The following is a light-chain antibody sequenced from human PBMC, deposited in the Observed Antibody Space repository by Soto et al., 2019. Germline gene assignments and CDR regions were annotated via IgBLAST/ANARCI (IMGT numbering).Light chain of an antibody. V-gene: IGKV4-1*01. Sequence: DIVMTQSPDSLAVSLGERATINCKSSQSVLYSSNNKNYLAWYQQKPGQAPKLIISWASTRESGVPDRFSGSGSWTDFSLTISSLQAEDVAVYYCQQYYITPRTFGQGTKVEI. CDR3: QQYYITPRT. CDR1: QSVLYSSNNKNY. CDR2: WAS. J-gene: IGKJ1*01.